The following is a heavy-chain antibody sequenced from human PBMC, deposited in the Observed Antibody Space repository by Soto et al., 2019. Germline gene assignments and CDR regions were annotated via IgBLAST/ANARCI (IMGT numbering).Heavy chain of an antibody. CDR2: ITEGGTT. J-gene: IGHJ4*02. CDR3: EGGAGAMLSPDFDY. CDR1: GDSFSGYF. Sequence: SETLSLPCAVHGDSFSGYFWTWIRQPPGKGLEWIAEITEGGTTNYSPSLKSRVSIAVDSSKRQFSLALSSVTAADTAMCYCEGGAGAMLSPDFDYWSQGSLVTVSS. V-gene: IGHV4-34*01. D-gene: IGHD2-8*01.